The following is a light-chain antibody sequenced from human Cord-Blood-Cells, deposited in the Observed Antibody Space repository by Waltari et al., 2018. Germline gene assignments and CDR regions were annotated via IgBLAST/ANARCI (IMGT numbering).Light chain of an antibody. CDR3: QQYGSSPFT. CDR2: GAS. CDR1: QSVSSSY. J-gene: IGKJ3*01. Sequence: EIVLTQSPGTLSLSPGERATLSCRASQSVSSSYLAWYQKKPGQAPRLLIYGASSMTTGITDRFSGSGSVTDFTLTISRLEPEDFAVYYCQQYGSSPFTFGPGTKVDIK. V-gene: IGKV3-20*01.